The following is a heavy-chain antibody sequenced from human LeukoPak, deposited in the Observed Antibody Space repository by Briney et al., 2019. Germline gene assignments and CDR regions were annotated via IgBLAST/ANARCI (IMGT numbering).Heavy chain of an antibody. CDR1: GFPFSLYW. Sequence: GSLRLSCAASGFPFSLYWMHWIRQVPGKGLVWVSRINTDGESTSYADSVKGRFTISRDNAKKTVYLQMNSLRAEDTAVYYCAREGMAGRVFEYWGQGTLVTVSS. J-gene: IGHJ4*02. CDR3: AREGMAGRVFEY. V-gene: IGHV3-74*01. D-gene: IGHD5-24*01. CDR2: INTDGEST.